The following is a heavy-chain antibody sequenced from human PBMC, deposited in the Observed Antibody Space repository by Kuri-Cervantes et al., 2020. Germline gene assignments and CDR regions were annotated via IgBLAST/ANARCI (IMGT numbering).Heavy chain of an antibody. V-gene: IGHV1-18*01. D-gene: IGHD2-8*01. Sequence: ASVKVSCKASGYTFTSYGVSWVRQAPGQGLEWMGWISAYNGNTNYAQKLQGRVTMTTDTSTSTAYMELRSLRSDDTAVYYCARRTYGNDAFDIWGQGTMVTVSS. CDR2: ISAYNGNT. J-gene: IGHJ3*02. CDR1: GYTFTSYG. CDR3: ARRTYGNDAFDI.